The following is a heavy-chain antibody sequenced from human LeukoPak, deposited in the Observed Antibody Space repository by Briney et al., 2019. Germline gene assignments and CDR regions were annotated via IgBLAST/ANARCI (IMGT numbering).Heavy chain of an antibody. CDR2: IYTSGST. CDR3: ARAYYYDSSGYYYAAFDI. CDR1: GGSISSYY. V-gene: IGHV4-4*07. J-gene: IGHJ3*02. Sequence: SETLSLTCPVSGGSISSYYWSWIRQPAGKGLEWIGRIYTSGSTNYNPSLKSRVTMSVDTSKNQFSLKLSSVTAADTAVYYCARAYYYDSSGYYYAAFDIWGQGTMVTVSS. D-gene: IGHD3-22*01.